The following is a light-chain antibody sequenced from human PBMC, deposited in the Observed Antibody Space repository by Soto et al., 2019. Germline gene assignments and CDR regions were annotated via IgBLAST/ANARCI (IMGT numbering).Light chain of an antibody. V-gene: IGKV1-8*01. Sequence: AIRMTQSPSSFSASTGDRVTITCRASPGISSHLAWYQVKPGKAPRLLIYTASYLESGVPSRFSGSGSGTDFTPTISSLQSEDFAVYYCQQYFSYPLTFGGGTKVEIK. CDR2: TAS. CDR1: PGISSH. J-gene: IGKJ4*01. CDR3: QQYFSYPLT.